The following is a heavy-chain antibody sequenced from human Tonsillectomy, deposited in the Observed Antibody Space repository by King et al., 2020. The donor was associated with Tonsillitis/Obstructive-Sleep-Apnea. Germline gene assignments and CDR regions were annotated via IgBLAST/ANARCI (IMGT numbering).Heavy chain of an antibody. J-gene: IGHJ4*02. Sequence: QLVQSGAEVKKPGESLKISCKGSGYSFSSYWITWVRQMPGKGLEWMGIINPGDSDTRYSPPFQGQGTISADNSISTSYLPWSSLKAPDTAMYYCARRALGPSNNYDYWGQGTLVTVSS. CDR2: INPGDSDT. CDR3: ARRALGPSNNYDY. CDR1: GYSFSSYW. V-gene: IGHV5-51*01.